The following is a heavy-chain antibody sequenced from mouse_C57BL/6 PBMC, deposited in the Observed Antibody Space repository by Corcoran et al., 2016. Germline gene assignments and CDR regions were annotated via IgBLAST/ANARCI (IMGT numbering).Heavy chain of an antibody. CDR3: ARGTTGTKYFDV. CDR1: GYTSTTYG. Sequence: QIQLVQSGPELKKPGETVKISCKASGYTSTTYGMSWVKQAPGKGLKWMGWINTYSGVPTYADDFKGRFAFSLETSASTAYLQINNLKNEDTATYFCARGTTGTKYFDVWGTGTTVTVSS. J-gene: IGHJ1*03. D-gene: IGHD4-1*01. CDR2: INTYSGVP. V-gene: IGHV9-3*01.